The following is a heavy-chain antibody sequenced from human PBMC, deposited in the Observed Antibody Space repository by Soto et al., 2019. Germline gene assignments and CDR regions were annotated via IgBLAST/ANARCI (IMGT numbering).Heavy chain of an antibody. D-gene: IGHD3-3*01. V-gene: IGHV4-59*01. J-gene: IGHJ4*02. CDR3: AGEDIPGFWRGFFAS. CDR2: IYYSGST. Sequence: SETLSLTWTVAGGSISSYYWSWIRQPPGKGLEWIGYIYYSGSTNYNPSLKSRVTISVDTSKNQFSLKLSSVTAADTAVYYCAGEDIPGFWRGFFASRGRGTLVTVSS. CDR1: GGSISSYY.